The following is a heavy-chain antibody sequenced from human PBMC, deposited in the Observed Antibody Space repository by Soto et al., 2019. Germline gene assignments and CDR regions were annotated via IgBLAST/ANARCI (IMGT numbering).Heavy chain of an antibody. D-gene: IGHD2-2*01. CDR3: ATSHVHNWNDF. CDR2: ISPSGSPL. V-gene: IGHV3-48*01. CDR1: GLTYSDYS. Sequence: EVKLVQSGGASVQSGGSLRLACAVSGLTYSDYSMNWVRQAPGKGLEWISYISPSGSPLYYADSVKGRFTISRDNAKNSLFLQMNSLRGEDTAVYYCATSHVHNWNDFWGQGTVVTVSS. J-gene: IGHJ5*01.